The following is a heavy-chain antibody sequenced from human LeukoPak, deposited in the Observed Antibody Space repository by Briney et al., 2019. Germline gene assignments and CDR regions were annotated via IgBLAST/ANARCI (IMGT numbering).Heavy chain of an antibody. D-gene: IGHD6-6*01. V-gene: IGHV1-8*01. CDR2: MNPNSGNT. CDR1: GYTLTSYY. Sequence: ASVKVSCKASGYTLTSYYMHWVRQATGQGLEWMGWMNPNSGNTGYAQKFQGRVTITRNTSISTAYMELSSLRAEDTAVYYCAREICSSSQFDYWGQGTLVTVSS. CDR3: AREICSSSQFDY. J-gene: IGHJ4*02.